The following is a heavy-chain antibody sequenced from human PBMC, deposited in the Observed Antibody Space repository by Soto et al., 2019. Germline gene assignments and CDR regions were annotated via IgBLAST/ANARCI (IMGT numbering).Heavy chain of an antibody. CDR2: INHSGST. Sequence: SETLSLTCAVYGGSFSGYYWSWIRQPPGKGLEWIGEINHSGSTNYNPSLKSRVTISVDTSKNQFSLKLSSVTAADTAVYYCARARHSYPFDYWGQGTLVTVSS. CDR1: GGSFSGYY. V-gene: IGHV4-34*01. D-gene: IGHD5-18*01. CDR3: ARARHSYPFDY. J-gene: IGHJ4*02.